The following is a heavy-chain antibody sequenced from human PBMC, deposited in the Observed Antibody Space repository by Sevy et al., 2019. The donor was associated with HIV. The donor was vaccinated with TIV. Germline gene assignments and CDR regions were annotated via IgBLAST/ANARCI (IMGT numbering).Heavy chain of an antibody. CDR1: GGSISSYY. CDR3: ARDRGYSGYDYDY. D-gene: IGHD5-12*01. V-gene: IGHV4-59*01. CDR2: IYYSGST. J-gene: IGHJ4*02. Sequence: SETLSLTCTVSGGSISSYYWSWIRQPPGKGLEWIGNIYYSGSTNYNPSLRSRVTISVDTSKNQFSLKLSSVTAADTAVSYCARDRGYSGYDYDYWGQGTLVTVSS.